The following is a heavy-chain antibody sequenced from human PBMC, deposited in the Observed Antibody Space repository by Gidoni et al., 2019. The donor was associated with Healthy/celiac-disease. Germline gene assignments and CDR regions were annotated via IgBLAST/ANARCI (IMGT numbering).Heavy chain of an antibody. D-gene: IGHD3-22*01. V-gene: IGHV1-46*01. J-gene: IGHJ4*02. CDR1: GYTFTSYY. CDR2: INPIGGST. Sequence: QVQLVQSGAEVKKPGDSVKVSCKASGYTFTSYYMHWVRQSPGQGLEWMGIINPIGGSTSYEQKFQGRVTMTRDTYTSTVYMEVSSLRSEETAVYYCARGEPYYYDSSGYYSYYFDYWGQGTLVTVSS. CDR3: ARGEPYYYDSSGYYSYYFDY.